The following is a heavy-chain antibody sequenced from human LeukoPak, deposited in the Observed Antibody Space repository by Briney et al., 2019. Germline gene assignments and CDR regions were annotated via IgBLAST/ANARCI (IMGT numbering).Heavy chain of an antibody. CDR2: INPNSGDT. CDR1: GYTFTDYY. D-gene: IGHD3-10*02. V-gene: IGHV1-2*02. Sequence: ASVKVSCKASGYTFTDYYMHWVRQAPGQGLEWMGWINPNSGDTYYAPKFQGRVTMTRDTSISTAYMELSRLRSDDTAVYYCARDGTMSTRAPGGVPDYWGQGTLVTVSS. CDR3: ARDGTMSTRAPGGVPDY. J-gene: IGHJ4*02.